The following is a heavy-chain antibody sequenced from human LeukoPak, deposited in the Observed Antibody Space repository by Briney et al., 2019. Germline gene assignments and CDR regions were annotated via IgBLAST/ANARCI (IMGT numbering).Heavy chain of an antibody. Sequence: GGSLGLSCAASGFTFSSCWVHWVRQAPGEGLVWVSRINSCGSSTSYADSVKGRFTISRDNAKNTLYLQMNSLRAEDTAVYYCARIELLWFGELFSKAHNWFDPWGQGTLVTVSS. D-gene: IGHD3-10*01. CDR1: GFTFSSCW. CDR3: ARIELLWFGELFSKAHNWFDP. J-gene: IGHJ5*02. CDR2: INSCGSST. V-gene: IGHV3-74*01.